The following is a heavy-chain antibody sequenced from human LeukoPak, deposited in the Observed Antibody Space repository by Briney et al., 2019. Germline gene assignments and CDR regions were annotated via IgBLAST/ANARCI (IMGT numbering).Heavy chain of an antibody. CDR2: IKQDGSEK. CDR3: AKSGDEYYYDSSGYPTYYFDY. D-gene: IGHD3-22*01. Sequence: GGSLRLSCAASGFTFSSYWMSWVRQAPGKGLEWVANIKQDGSEKYYVDSVKGRFTISRDNAKNSLYLQMNSLRAEDTAVYYCAKSGDEYYYDSSGYPTYYFDYWGQGTLVTVSS. J-gene: IGHJ4*02. CDR1: GFTFSSYW. V-gene: IGHV3-7*01.